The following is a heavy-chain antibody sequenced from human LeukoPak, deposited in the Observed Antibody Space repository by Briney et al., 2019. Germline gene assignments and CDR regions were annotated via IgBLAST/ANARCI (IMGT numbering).Heavy chain of an antibody. V-gene: IGHV1-18*01. CDR1: GYTFTSYG. CDR2: ISAYNGNT. Sequence: GASVKVSCKASGYTFTSYGISWVRQAPGQGLEWMGWISAYNGNTNYAQKFQGRVTITADESTSTAYMELSSLRSEDTAVYYCARIPGITMVRGVIPDYWGQGTLVTVSS. J-gene: IGHJ4*02. D-gene: IGHD3-10*01. CDR3: ARIPGITMVRGVIPDY.